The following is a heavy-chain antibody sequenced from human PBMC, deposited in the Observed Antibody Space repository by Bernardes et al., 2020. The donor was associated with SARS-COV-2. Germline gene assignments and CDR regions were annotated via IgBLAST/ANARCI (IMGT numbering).Heavy chain of an antibody. CDR3: ASRRSDNVSCSGCKCYILAGNYYYYALDV. D-gene: IGHD2-15*01. CDR2: INQSGTSSQSGSS. V-gene: IGHV4-34*01. CDR1: GGSFRGYF. J-gene: IGHJ6*02. Sequence: SETLSLTCAVYGGSFRGYFWSWIRQVPGQGLEWIGEINQSGTSSQSGSSNYNPSLKSRVTISSDPSKSQFSLKLRSVTAADTAVYYCASRRSDNVSCSGCKCYILAGNYYYYALDVWGQGTTVHVSS.